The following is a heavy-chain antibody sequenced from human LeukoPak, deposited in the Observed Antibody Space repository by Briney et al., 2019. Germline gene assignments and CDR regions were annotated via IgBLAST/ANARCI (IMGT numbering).Heavy chain of an antibody. V-gene: IGHV1-2*02. D-gene: IGHD3-3*01. CDR1: GYTFTGYY. J-gene: IGHJ5*02. CDR3: ARGAALRRFLEWSKNWFDP. Sequence: GASVKVSCKASGYTFTGYYMHWVRQAPGQGLKWMGWINPNSGGTNYAQKFQGRVTMTRDTSISTAYMELSRLRSDDTAVYYCARGAALRRFLEWSKNWFDPWGQGTLVTVSS. CDR2: INPNSGGT.